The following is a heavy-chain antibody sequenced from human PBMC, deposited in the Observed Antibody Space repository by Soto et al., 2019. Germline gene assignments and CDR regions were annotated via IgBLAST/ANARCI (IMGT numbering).Heavy chain of an antibody. CDR2: ISYDGSNK. V-gene: IGHV3-30-3*01. CDR1: GFTFSSYA. CDR3: ARDSKYYYGSGSYYKSPRWFDP. Sequence: LRLSCAASGFTFSSYAMHWVRQAPGKGLEWVAVISYDGSNKYYADSVKGRFTISRDNSKNTLYLQMNSLRAEDTAVYYCARDSKYYYGSGSYYKSPRWFDPWGQGTLVTVSS. D-gene: IGHD3-10*01. J-gene: IGHJ5*02.